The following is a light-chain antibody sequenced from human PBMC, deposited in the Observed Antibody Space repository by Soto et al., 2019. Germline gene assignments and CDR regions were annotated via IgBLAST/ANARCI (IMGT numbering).Light chain of an antibody. CDR2: ENK. CDR1: SGSIASNY. Sequence: NFMLTQPHSVSESPGKTITLSCSRSSGSIASNYVQWYQQRPGSAPTAVIYENKQRPSGVPDRFSGSIDISSNSASLTISGLKTEDEADYYCQSYESTIVVFGGGTKLTVL. J-gene: IGLJ2*01. V-gene: IGLV6-57*04. CDR3: QSYESTIVV.